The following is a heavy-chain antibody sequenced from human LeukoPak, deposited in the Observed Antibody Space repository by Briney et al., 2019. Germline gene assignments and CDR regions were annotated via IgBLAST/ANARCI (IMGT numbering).Heavy chain of an antibody. V-gene: IGHV4-39*07. CDR1: GGSISSSSYY. J-gene: IGHJ4*02. CDR3: ARDAGDGYNSGY. CDR2: IHYSGST. Sequence: SETLSLTCTVSGGSISSSSYYWGWIRQPPGKGLEWIGSIHYSGSTNYNPSLKSRVTISVDTSKNQFSLKLSSVTAADTAVYYCARDAGDGYNSGYWGQGTLVTVSS. D-gene: IGHD5-24*01.